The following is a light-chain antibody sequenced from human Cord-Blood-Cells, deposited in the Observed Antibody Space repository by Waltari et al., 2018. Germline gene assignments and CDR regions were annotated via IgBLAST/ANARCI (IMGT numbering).Light chain of an antibody. CDR1: SSDVGGYNY. V-gene: IGLV2-14*01. CDR3: SSYTSSSTLVV. J-gene: IGLJ2*01. CDR2: DVS. Sequence: QSALTQPASVSGSPGQSITIPCTGTSSDVGGYNYVSWYQQHPGKAPKLMIYDVSNRPSGVSNRFSGSKSGNTASLTISGLQAEDEAYYYCSSYTSSSTLVVFGGGTKLTVL.